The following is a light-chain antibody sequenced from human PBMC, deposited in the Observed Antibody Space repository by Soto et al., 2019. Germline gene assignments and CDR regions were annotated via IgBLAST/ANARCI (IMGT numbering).Light chain of an antibody. V-gene: IGKV3-15*01. CDR2: GAS. J-gene: IGKJ2*01. CDR3: QQYNNWPYT. CDR1: QSVSSN. Sequence: EIVMTQSPATLSVSPGERANLSCRASQSVSSNLAWYQQKPGQAPRLLIYGASTRATGIPARFSGSGSGTEFPLTISSLQSEDFAVYYCQQYNNWPYTFGQGTKLEIK.